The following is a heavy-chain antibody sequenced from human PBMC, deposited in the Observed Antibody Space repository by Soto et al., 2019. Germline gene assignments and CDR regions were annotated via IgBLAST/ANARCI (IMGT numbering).Heavy chain of an antibody. D-gene: IGHD1-26*01. Sequence: QVQLVQSGAEVKKPGSSVKVSCKASGGTFSSYSINWVRQAPGQGLEWMGEIIPIFGTANYAQKFQGRVTITADESTSTAYMELSSMRSEDTAVYYCARDGGRHSVGIDYWGQGTLVTVSS. V-gene: IGHV1-69*01. J-gene: IGHJ4*02. CDR3: ARDGGRHSVGIDY. CDR1: GGTFSSYS. CDR2: IIPIFGTA.